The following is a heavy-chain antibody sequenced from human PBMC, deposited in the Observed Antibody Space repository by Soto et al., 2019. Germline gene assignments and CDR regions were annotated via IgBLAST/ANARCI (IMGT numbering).Heavy chain of an antibody. J-gene: IGHJ3*02. CDR2: IYYSGST. CDR1: GGSISSYY. V-gene: IGHV4-59*01. D-gene: IGHD1-7*01. CDR3: ARNYGHAFDI. Sequence: SETLSLTCTVSGGSISSYYWSWFRQPPGKGLEWIGYIYYSGSTNYNPSLKSRVTISVGTSKNQFSLKLSSVTAADTAVYYCARNYGHAFDIWGQGTMVTVSS.